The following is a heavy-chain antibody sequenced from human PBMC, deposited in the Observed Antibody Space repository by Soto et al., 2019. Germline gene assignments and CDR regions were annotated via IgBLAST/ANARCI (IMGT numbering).Heavy chain of an antibody. V-gene: IGHV4-4*02. Sequence: SDTLSLTCAVSVGSISSSNWWSLVRQPPGKGLEWIGEIYHSGSTNYNPSLKSRVTISVDKSKNQFSLKLSSVTAADTAVYYCARRRGYGQDSSIWWFDTCGQGTLVTVSA. CDR2: IYHSGST. J-gene: IGHJ5*02. CDR3: ARRRGYGQDSSIWWFDT. CDR1: VGSISSSNW. D-gene: IGHD3-22*01.